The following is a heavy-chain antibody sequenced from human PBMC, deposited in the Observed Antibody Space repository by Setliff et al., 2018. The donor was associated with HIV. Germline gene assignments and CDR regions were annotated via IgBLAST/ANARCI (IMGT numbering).Heavy chain of an antibody. CDR2: INSRGTT. Sequence: SETLSLTCTVSGDSLSSSYWSWIRQTPGKGLEWIGYINSRGTTKYNPSLKSRVNISVDTSKNQFSLRLNSLTAADTAVYFCARQILWQQISYNWFDPWGQGILVTVSS. J-gene: IGHJ5*02. V-gene: IGHV4-4*09. CDR1: GDSLSSSY. CDR3: ARQILWQQISYNWFDP. D-gene: IGHD2-21*01.